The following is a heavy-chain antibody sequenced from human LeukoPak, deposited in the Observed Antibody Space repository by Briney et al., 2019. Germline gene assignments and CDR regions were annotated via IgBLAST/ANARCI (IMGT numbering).Heavy chain of an antibody. J-gene: IGHJ4*02. CDR1: GFTFSSYA. CDR2: ISYDGSNK. D-gene: IGHD6-19*01. CDR3: ARDQRVDSSGGDY. V-gene: IGHV3-30*04. Sequence: GRSLRLSCAASGFTFSSYAMHWVRQAPGKGLEWVAVISYDGSNKYYADSVKGRFTISRDNSKNTLYLQMNSLRAEDTAVYYCARDQRVDSSGGDYWGQGTLVTVSS.